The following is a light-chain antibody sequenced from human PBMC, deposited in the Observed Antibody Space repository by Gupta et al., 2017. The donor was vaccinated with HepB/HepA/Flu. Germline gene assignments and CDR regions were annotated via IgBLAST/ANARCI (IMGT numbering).Light chain of an antibody. CDR3: RQYNNWPPWT. CDR2: CAS. V-gene: IGKV3-15*01. CDR1: QSVSSN. J-gene: IGKJ1*01. Sequence: EIVMTQSPATPSASPGERATLSCRASQSVSSNLAWYQQKPGQAPRLLIYCASTRATGIPARFSGSGSGTEFTLTISSLQSEEFAVYYCRQYNNWPPWTFGQGTKVEIK.